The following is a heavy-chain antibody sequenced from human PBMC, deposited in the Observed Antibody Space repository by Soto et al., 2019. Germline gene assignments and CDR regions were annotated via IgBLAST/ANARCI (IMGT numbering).Heavy chain of an antibody. V-gene: IGHV1-18*04. CDR3: AGYCSGGGFSSPTIYYYYEMDV. CDR2: ISAYNGNT. CDR1: GYTFTSYG. J-gene: IGHJ6*02. D-gene: IGHD2-15*01. Sequence: ASVKVSCKASGYTFTSYGISWVRQAPGQGLEWMGWISAYNGNTNYAQSFHDRVTMTTDTSTSTTYMELRSLKSADTAVYYCAGYCSGGGFSSPTIYYYYEMDVWGQGTTVTVPS.